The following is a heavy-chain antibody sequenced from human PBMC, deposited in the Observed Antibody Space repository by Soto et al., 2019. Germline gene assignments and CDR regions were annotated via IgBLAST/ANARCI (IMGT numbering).Heavy chain of an antibody. J-gene: IGHJ5*02. V-gene: IGHV4-39*01. CDR1: GGSISSSSYY. CDR2: IYYSGST. Sequence: ASETLSLTCTVSGGSISSSSYYWGWIRQPPGKGLEWIGSIYYSGSTYYNPSLKSRVTISVDTSKNQFSLKLSSVTAADTAVYYCARHEVAGNYDFWSGYAIPMFDPWGQGTLVTVSS. D-gene: IGHD3-3*01. CDR3: ARHEVAGNYDFWSGYAIPMFDP.